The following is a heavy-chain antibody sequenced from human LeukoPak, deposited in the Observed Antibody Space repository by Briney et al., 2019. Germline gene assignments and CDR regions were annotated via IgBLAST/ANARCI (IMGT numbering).Heavy chain of an antibody. V-gene: IGHV3-13*01. CDR3: ARERPGIAVAGVGGGFDY. D-gene: IGHD6-19*01. CDR2: IGTAGDT. Sequence: GGSLRLSCAASGFTFSSYDMHWVRQATGKGLEWVSAIGTAGDTYYPGSVKGRFTISRENAKNSLYLQMNSLRAGDTAVYYCARERPGIAVAGVGGGFDYWGQGTLATVSS. CDR1: GFTFSSYD. J-gene: IGHJ4*02.